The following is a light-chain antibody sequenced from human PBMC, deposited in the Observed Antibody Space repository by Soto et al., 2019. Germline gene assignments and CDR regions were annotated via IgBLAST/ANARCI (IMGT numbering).Light chain of an antibody. CDR2: AAS. CDR1: QSISSY. V-gene: IGKV1-39*01. CDR3: QQSYSTLT. J-gene: IGKJ3*01. Sequence: DIQMTQSPSSLSASVGDRVTITCRASQSISSYLNWYQQKPGKDPKPLFYAASSLQSGVPSRFSGSGSGTDFTLTISSLQPEDFATYYCQQSYSTLTFGPGTKVDI.